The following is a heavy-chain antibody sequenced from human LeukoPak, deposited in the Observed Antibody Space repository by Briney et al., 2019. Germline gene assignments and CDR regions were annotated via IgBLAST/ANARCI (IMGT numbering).Heavy chain of an antibody. J-gene: IGHJ4*02. CDR2: IYYSGGT. V-gene: IGHV4-39*07. CDR3: ARGYVYYFDSSGYLDY. CDR1: GGSISTSSYY. D-gene: IGHD3-22*01. Sequence: SETLSLTCTVSGGSISTSSYYWGWIRQPPGKGLEWIGTIYYSGGTYYNPSLKSRVTISVDTSRNQFSLKLSSVTAADTAVYYCARGYVYYFDSSGYLDYWGQGTLVTVSS.